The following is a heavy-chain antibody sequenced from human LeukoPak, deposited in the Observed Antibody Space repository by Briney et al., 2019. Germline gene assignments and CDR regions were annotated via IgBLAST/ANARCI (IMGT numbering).Heavy chain of an antibody. CDR3: ARGDYYGSGSYYNHYYYYGMDV. Sequence: GRSLRLSCAASGFTFSSYAMHWVRQAPGKGLELVAVISYDGSNKYYADSVKGRFTISRDNSKNTLYLQMNSLRAEDTAVYYCARGDYYGSGSYYNHYYYYGMDVWGQGTTVTVSS. CDR1: GFTFSSYA. D-gene: IGHD3-10*01. J-gene: IGHJ6*02. CDR2: ISYDGSNK. V-gene: IGHV3-30*04.